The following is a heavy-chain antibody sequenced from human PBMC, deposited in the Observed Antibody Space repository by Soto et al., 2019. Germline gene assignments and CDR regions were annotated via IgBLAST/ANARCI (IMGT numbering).Heavy chain of an antibody. V-gene: IGHV1-69*02. D-gene: IGHD5-12*01. CDR2: IIPILGIA. CDR1: GGTFSSYT. J-gene: IGHJ4*02. Sequence: SVKVSCKASGGTFSSYTISWVRQAPGQGLEWMGRIIPILGIANYAQKFQGRVTITADKSTSTAYMELSSLRSEDTAVYYCACVAGKDGYDLFDFWGQGTLVTVSS. CDR3: ACVAGKDGYDLFDF.